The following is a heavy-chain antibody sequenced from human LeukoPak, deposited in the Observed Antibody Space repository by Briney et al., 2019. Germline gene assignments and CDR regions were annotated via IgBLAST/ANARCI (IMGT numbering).Heavy chain of an antibody. J-gene: IGHJ4*02. CDR1: GGTFSSYA. CDR2: IIPILGIA. CDR3: ARGGYCSGGSCYIV. V-gene: IGHV1-69*04. D-gene: IGHD2-15*01. Sequence: AVKVSCKASGGTFSSYAISWVRQAPGQGLEWMGRIIPILGIANYVQKFQGRVTITADKSTSTAYMELSSLRSEDTAVYYCARGGYCSGGSCYIVWGQGTLVTVSS.